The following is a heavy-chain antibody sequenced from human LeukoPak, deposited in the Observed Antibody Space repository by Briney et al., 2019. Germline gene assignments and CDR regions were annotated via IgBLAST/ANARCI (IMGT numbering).Heavy chain of an antibody. CDR1: GGSISPYY. CDR2: IFHSGTT. CDR3: ARGGYYYLDV. J-gene: IGHJ6*03. V-gene: IGHV4-59*01. Sequence: SGTLSLTCTMSGGSISPYYWSWIRQPPGKGLEWIAYIFHSGTTKYNPSPKSRVAISLDTPKSQFSLKLHSVTAADTAVYYCARGGYYYLDVWGGGTTVTVSS.